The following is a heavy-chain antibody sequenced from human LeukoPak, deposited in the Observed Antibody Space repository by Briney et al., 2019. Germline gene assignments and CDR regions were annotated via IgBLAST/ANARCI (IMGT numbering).Heavy chain of an antibody. CDR1: GGSVNGYY. D-gene: IGHD1-14*01. CDR3: ARHLLRTSTSFDY. CDR2: IKHDGST. V-gene: IGHV4-34*01. Sequence: PSETLSLTCAVYGGSVNGYYWSWIRQPQGKALEWIGEIKHDGSTKYNSSLKSRVTISIDTSKNQFSLKLSSVTAADTAVYYCARHLLRTSTSFDYWDQGNLVTVSS. J-gene: IGHJ4*02.